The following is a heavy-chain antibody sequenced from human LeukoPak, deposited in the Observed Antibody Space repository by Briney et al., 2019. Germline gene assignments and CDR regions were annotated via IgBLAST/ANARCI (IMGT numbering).Heavy chain of an antibody. CDR2: IRYDGSNT. V-gene: IGHV3-30*02. CDR3: AKGHLYYFDY. J-gene: IGHJ4*02. Sequence: GGSLRLSCAASGFIFSSYGMHWVRQAPGKGLEWVAFIRYDGSNTYYADSVKGRFTISRDNSKNTLYLQMNSLRAEDTAVYYCAKGHLYYFDYWGQGTLVTVSS. CDR1: GFIFSSYG.